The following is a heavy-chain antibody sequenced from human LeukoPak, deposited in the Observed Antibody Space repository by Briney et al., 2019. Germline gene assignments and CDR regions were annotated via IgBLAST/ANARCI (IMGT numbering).Heavy chain of an antibody. D-gene: IGHD3-10*01. CDR2: INAGNGNT. Sequence: ASVKVSCKASGYTFTGYYMHWVRQAPGQGLEWMGWINAGNGNTKYSQKFQGRVTITRDTSASTAYMELSSLRSEDTAVYYCARGAKVTMVRGVISYYYYGMDVWGQGTTVTVSS. J-gene: IGHJ6*02. V-gene: IGHV1-3*01. CDR1: GYTFTGYY. CDR3: ARGAKVTMVRGVISYYYYGMDV.